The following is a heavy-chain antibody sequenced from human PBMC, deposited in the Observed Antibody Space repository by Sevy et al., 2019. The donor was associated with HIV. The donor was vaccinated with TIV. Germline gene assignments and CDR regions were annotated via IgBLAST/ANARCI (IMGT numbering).Heavy chain of an antibody. J-gene: IGHJ4*02. Sequence: GGSLRLSCAASGFTFSSYSMNWVRQAPGKGLEWVSSISSSSSYIYYADSVKGRFTISRDNAKNSLYLQMNSLRAEDTAVYYCARAYIAAASNFDYWGQGTLVTVSS. CDR3: ARAYIAAASNFDY. CDR1: GFTFSSYS. V-gene: IGHV3-21*01. CDR2: ISSSSSYI. D-gene: IGHD6-13*01.